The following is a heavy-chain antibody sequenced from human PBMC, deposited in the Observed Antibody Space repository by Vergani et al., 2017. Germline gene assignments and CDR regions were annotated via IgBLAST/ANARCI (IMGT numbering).Heavy chain of an antibody. CDR2: ISWNSGSI. J-gene: IGHJ3*02. Sequence: EVQLVESGGGLVQPGRSLRLSCAASGFTFDDYAMHWVRQAPGKGLEWVSGISWNSGSIGYADSVKGRFTISRDNAKNSLYLQMNSLRAEDTAVYYCARAVVSWSVAGFDAFDIWGQGTMVTVSS. CDR1: GFTFDDYA. D-gene: IGHD6-19*01. V-gene: IGHV3-9*01. CDR3: ARAVVSWSVAGFDAFDI.